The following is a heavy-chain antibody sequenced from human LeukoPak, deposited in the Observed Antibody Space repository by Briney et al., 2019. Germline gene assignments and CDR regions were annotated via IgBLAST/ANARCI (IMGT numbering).Heavy chain of an antibody. CDR2: INHSGST. D-gene: IGHD6-13*01. CDR1: GGSFSGYY. J-gene: IGHJ4*02. Sequence: SSETLSLTCAVYGGSFSGYYWSWIRQPPGKGLEWIGEINHSGSTNYNPSLKSRVTISVDTSKNQFSLKPSSVTAADTAVYYCARVSSSSWGGYFDYWGQGTLVTVSS. V-gene: IGHV4-34*01. CDR3: ARVSSSSWGGYFDY.